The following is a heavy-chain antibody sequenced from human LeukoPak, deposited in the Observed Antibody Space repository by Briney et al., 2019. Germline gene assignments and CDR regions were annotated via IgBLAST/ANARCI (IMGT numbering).Heavy chain of an antibody. CDR2: IGSDGSKK. J-gene: IGHJ4*02. Sequence: PGRSLRLSCVASGLIFSAHPFHWVRQSPDKRLEWVALIGSDGSKKYYADSVRGRFTVSRENSTNTLFLQMNTLRADDTAVYFCARQMTSTRLFDSWGQGTLVTVSS. D-gene: IGHD5/OR15-5a*01. V-gene: IGHV3-30*04. CDR1: GLIFSAHP. CDR3: ARQMTSTRLFDS.